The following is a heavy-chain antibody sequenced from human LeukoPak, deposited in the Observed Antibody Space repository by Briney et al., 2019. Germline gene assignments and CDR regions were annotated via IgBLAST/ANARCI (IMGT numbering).Heavy chain of an antibody. CDR2: IKQDGSET. CDR3: ARPNDYGDHAVPRPFDL. D-gene: IGHD4-17*01. J-gene: IGHJ2*01. Sequence: GGSLRLSCATSGFTFSRYWMTWVRQAPGKGLEWVANIKQDGSETYYVDSVKGRFTISRDNVKNSLYLQMNSLRSEDTAVYYCARPNDYGDHAVPRPFDLWGCGTLATVSS. CDR1: GFTFSRYW. V-gene: IGHV3-7*01.